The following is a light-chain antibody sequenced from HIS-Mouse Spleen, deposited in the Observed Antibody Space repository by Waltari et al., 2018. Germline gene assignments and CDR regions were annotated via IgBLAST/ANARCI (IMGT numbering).Light chain of an antibody. Sequence: QSALTQPASVSGSPGQSITIPCTGTSSDVGSYNLVSWYQQHPGKAPKLMIYEGSKRPSWVSNRFSGSKAGNTASLTISGLQAEDEADYYCCSYAGSSTVVFGGGTKLTVL. J-gene: IGLJ2*01. CDR3: CSYAGSSTVV. CDR1: SSDVGSYNL. V-gene: IGLV2-23*01. CDR2: EGS.